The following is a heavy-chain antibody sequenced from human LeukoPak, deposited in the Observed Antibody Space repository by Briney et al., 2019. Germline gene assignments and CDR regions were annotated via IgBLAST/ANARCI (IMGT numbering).Heavy chain of an antibody. CDR2: ISSRSGTI. V-gene: IGHV3-48*01. D-gene: IGHD3-10*01. CDR3: ARGVSGSYYYYYYGMDV. Sequence: GGSLRLPCAASGFSFSSYSLNWVRQAPGKGLEWVSYISSRSGTIYYADSVKGRFTISRDNAKNSLYLQMSSLRAEDTAVYYCARGVSGSYYYYYYGMDVWGQGTTATVSS. CDR1: GFSFSSYS. J-gene: IGHJ6*02.